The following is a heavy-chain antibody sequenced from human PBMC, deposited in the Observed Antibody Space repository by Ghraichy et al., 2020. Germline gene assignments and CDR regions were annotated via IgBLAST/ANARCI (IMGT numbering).Heavy chain of an antibody. J-gene: IGHJ5*02. CDR2: ISGSGGST. V-gene: IGHV3-23*01. CDR1: GFTFSSYA. CDR3: AKGAPFRGLLTTILVYDKNSGLRWFDP. D-gene: IGHD5/OR15-5a*01. Sequence: GGSLRLSCAASGFTFSSYAMSWVRQAPGKGLEWVSAISGSGGSTYYADSVKGRFTISRDNSKNTLYLQMNSLRAEDTAVYYCAKGAPFRGLLTTILVYDKNSGLRWFDPWGQGTLVTISS.